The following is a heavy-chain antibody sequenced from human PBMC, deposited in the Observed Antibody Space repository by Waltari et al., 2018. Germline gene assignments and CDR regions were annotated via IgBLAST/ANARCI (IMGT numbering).Heavy chain of an antibody. D-gene: IGHD3-10*01. CDR1: GGTFSSYA. CDR2: IIPIFGTA. CDR3: ASCLWKHSGTNTTNNWFDP. V-gene: IGHV1-69*13. J-gene: IGHJ5*02. Sequence: QVQLVQSGAEVKKPGSSVKVSCKASGGTFSSYAISWVRQAPGQGLEWMGGIIPIFGTANYAQKFQGRFTITADDSTSTAYMELSSLRSEDTAVYYCASCLWKHSGTNTTNNWFDPWGQGTLVTVSS.